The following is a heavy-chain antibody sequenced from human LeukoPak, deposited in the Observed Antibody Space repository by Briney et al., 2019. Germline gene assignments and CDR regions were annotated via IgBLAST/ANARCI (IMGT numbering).Heavy chain of an antibody. V-gene: IGHV3-7*04. CDR2: IKQDGSEK. D-gene: IGHD3-3*01. Sequence: PGGSLRLSCAASGFTFSSYWMSWVRQAPGKGLEWVANIKQDGSEKYYVDSVKGRFTISRDNAKNSLYLQMNSLRAEDTAVYYCARGFWSGYYLGHDAFDIWGQGTMVTVSS. J-gene: IGHJ3*02. CDR1: GFTFSSYW. CDR3: ARGFWSGYYLGHDAFDI.